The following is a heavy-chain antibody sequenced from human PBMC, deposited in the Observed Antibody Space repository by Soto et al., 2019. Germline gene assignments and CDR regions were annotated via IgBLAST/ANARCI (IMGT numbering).Heavy chain of an antibody. CDR2: INHSGST. CDR3: ARGAYCSSTSCYFSESGMDV. Sequence: SETLSLTCAVYGGSFSGYYWSWIRQPPGKGLEWIGEINHSGSTNYNPSLKSRVTISVDTSKNQFSLKLSSVTAADTAVYYCARGAYCSSTSCYFSESGMDVWGQGTLVTVSS. J-gene: IGHJ4*02. CDR1: GGSFSGYY. V-gene: IGHV4-34*01. D-gene: IGHD2-2*01.